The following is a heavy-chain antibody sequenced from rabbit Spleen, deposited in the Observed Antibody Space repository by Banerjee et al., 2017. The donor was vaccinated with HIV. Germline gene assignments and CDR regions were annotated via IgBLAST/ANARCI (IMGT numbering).Heavy chain of an antibody. Sequence: QSLEESGGDLVKPGASLTLTCTASGVSFSSNHYMCWVRQAPGKGLEWIACIEGGSSAGTYYASWAKGRFTFSKTSSTTVTLQVTSLTAADTATYFCARGVYDDYDTYYFDLWGQGTLVTVS. D-gene: IGHD2-1*01. CDR3: ARGVYDDYDTYYFDL. CDR2: IEGGSSAGT. CDR1: GVSFSSNHY. J-gene: IGHJ4*01. V-gene: IGHV1S40*01.